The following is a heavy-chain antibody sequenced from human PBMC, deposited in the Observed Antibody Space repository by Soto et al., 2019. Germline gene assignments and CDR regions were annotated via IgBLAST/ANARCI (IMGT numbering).Heavy chain of an antibody. V-gene: IGHV3-23*01. Sequence: GGSRRRSCPASGSTFSSYAMSLGRQAPGKGLGWVSAIISGSGGITYYADSVKGRFTISRDNSKNTLYLQMNSLRAEDTAVYYCAKLMIYHDSSGYNWGQGTLVTVSS. CDR2: ISGSGGIT. CDR1: GSTFSSYA. CDR3: AKLMIYHDSSGYN. J-gene: IGHJ4*02. D-gene: IGHD3-22*01.